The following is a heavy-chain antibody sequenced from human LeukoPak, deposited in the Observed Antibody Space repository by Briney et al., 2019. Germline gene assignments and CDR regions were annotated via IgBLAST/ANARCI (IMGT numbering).Heavy chain of an antibody. J-gene: IGHJ4*02. Sequence: ASVKVSRKTSGYTFSSYGINWVRLAPAQGLEWMGWMYPNSGNTGYAQNFQGRVTMTMNPSISTAYMELSSLRSEDTAVYYCAREPLDGEGATIFDFWGQGTLVTVSS. CDR2: MYPNSGNT. CDR1: GYTFSSYG. CDR3: AREPLDGEGATIFDF. D-gene: IGHD5-12*01. V-gene: IGHV1-8*01.